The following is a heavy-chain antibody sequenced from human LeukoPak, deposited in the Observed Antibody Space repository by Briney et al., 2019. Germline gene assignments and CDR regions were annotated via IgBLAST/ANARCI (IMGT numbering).Heavy chain of an antibody. CDR1: GFTLSSYG. CDR2: IRGSGGST. V-gene: IGHV3-23*01. D-gene: IGHD6-19*01. Sequence: GGSLRLSCAASGFTLSSYGVSWVRQAPGKGLEWVSAIRGSGGSTYYADSVKGRFTISRDNSKNTLYLQMNSLRAEDTAVYYCAKKSGYSSGFVDYWGQGTLVTVSS. CDR3: AKKSGYSSGFVDY. J-gene: IGHJ4*02.